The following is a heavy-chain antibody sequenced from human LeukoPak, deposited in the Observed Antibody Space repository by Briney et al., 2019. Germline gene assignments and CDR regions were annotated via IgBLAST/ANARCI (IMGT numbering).Heavy chain of an antibody. Sequence: SVKVSCKASGGTFISYAISWVRQAPGQGLEWMGRIIPIFGTANYAQKFQGRVTITTDESTSTAYMELSSLRSEDTAVYYCARGLELDEEGYYFDYWGQGTLVTVSS. CDR1: GGTFISYA. J-gene: IGHJ4*02. V-gene: IGHV1-69*05. CDR2: IIPIFGTA. CDR3: ARGLELDEEGYYFDY. D-gene: IGHD1-7*01.